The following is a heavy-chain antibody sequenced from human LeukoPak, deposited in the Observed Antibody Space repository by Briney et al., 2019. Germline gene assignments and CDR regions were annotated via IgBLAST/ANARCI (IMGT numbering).Heavy chain of an antibody. V-gene: IGHV4-34*01. J-gene: IGHJ4*02. CDR3: ARDDSATELDY. CDR2: INHSGST. CDR1: GGSFSGYY. D-gene: IGHD1-1*01. Sequence: PSETLSLTCAVFGGSFSGYYWSWIRQPPGKGLEWIGEINHSGSTNYNPSLKSRVTISVDTSKNQFSLKLSSVTAADTAVYYCARDDSATELDYWGQGTLVTVSS.